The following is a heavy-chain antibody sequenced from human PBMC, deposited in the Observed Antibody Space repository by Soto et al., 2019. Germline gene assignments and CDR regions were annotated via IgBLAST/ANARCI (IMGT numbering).Heavy chain of an antibody. D-gene: IGHD2-15*01. J-gene: IGHJ6*02. CDR2: ISDSGATK. CDR3: ARCSRNSCYSYGVDV. CDR1: GFTFSNCG. Sequence: GSLRLSCAASGFTFSNCGMNWVRQTPGKGLEWVSYISDSGATKHYADSVKGRFTISRDNGKDSLYLQMNSPRDEDTAVYFCARCSRNSCYSYGVDVWGQGATVTVSS. V-gene: IGHV3-48*02.